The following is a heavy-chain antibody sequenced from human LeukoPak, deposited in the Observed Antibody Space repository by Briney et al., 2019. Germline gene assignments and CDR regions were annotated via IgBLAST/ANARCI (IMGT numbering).Heavy chain of an antibody. CDR3: ARQDGVLDGYNSDDWDYFDY. Sequence: GGSLRLSCVASGFTFSAYWMDWVRQVPGKSPVWVSRIHPDGTTITYADFVKGRFTISRDNARNTVFLQMNHLRVDDSAVYYCARQDGVLDGYNSDDWDYFDYWGQGTLVTVSS. V-gene: IGHV3-74*01. CDR2: IHPDGTTI. J-gene: IGHJ4*02. CDR1: GFTFSAYW. D-gene: IGHD5-24*01.